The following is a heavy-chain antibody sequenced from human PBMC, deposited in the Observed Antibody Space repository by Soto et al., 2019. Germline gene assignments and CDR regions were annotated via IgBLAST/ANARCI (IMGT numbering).Heavy chain of an antibody. J-gene: IGHJ6*02. D-gene: IGHD2-2*01. Sequence: PGGSLRLSCAASGFTFSSYGMHWVRQAPGKGLEWVAVISYDGSNKYYADSVKGRFTISRDNSKNTLYLQMNSLRAEDTAVYYCAKDRRGYVRNYYYGMDVWAKGPRSPSP. CDR2: ISYDGSNK. CDR3: AKDRRGYVRNYYYGMDV. V-gene: IGHV3-30*18. CDR1: GFTFSSYG.